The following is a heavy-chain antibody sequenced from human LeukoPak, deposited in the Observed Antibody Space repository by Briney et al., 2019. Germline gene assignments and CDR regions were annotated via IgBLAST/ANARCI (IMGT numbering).Heavy chain of an antibody. V-gene: IGHV2-70*11. CDR2: IDWDDDK. J-gene: IGHJ4*02. CDR1: RFSLITSGMC. Sequence: SAPALVKPTQTLTLTCTFSRFSLITSGMCVSWIRQPPGKALEWLARIDWDDDKYYSTSLKTRLTISKDTSKNQVVLTMTNMDPVDTATYYCARGCYGSGNYWFDYWGQGTLVTVSS. D-gene: IGHD3-10*01. CDR3: ARGCYGSGNYWFDY.